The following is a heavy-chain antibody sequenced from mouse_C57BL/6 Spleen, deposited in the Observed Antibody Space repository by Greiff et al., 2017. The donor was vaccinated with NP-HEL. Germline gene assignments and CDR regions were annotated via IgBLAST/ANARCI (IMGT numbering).Heavy chain of an antibody. J-gene: IGHJ4*01. CDR2: ISGGGGNT. V-gene: IGHV5-9*01. CDR3: AKSVYYDYDGYAMDY. CDR1: GFTFSSYT. D-gene: IGHD2-4*01. Sequence: DVKLVESGGGLVKPGGSLKLSCAASGFTFSSYTMSWVRQTPEKRLEWVATISGGGGNTYYPDSVKGRFTISRDNAKNTLYLQMSSLRSEDTALYYCAKSVYYDYDGYAMDYWGQGTSVTVSS.